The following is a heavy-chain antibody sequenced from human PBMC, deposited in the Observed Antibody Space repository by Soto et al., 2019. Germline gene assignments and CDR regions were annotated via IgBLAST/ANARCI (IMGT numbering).Heavy chain of an antibody. CDR3: ARVYSILFSMNGRLPRHQDF. V-gene: IGHV3-21*01. CDR2: ISSSSSYI. Sequence: VRLLLEKKMEWVSSISSSSSYIYYADSVKGRFTISRDNAENLLYLQMNSLRAADTAVCYCARVYSILFSMNGRLPRHQDFWGQ. J-gene: IGHJ1*01. D-gene: IGHD3-9*01.